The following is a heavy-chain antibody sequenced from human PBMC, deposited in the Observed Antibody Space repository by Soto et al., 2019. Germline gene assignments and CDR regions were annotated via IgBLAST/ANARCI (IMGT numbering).Heavy chain of an antibody. J-gene: IGHJ4*02. V-gene: IGHV4-59*01. Sequence: ASETLSLTCTVSGGSISSYYWIWIRQPPGKGLEWIGYIYYSGSTNYNPSLKSRVTISVDTSKNQFSLKLTSVTAADTAVYYCARVSNDFAGNGAFDYWGQGTLVTVSS. D-gene: IGHD6-13*01. CDR1: GGSISSYY. CDR3: ARVSNDFAGNGAFDY. CDR2: IYYSGST.